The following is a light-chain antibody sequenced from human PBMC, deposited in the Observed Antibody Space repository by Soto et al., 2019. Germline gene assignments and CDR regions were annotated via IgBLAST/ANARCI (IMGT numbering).Light chain of an antibody. CDR3: QEYNSASFT. CDR1: QGISNY. Sequence: DIQMTQSPSSLSASVGDRVTITCRASQGISNYLAWYQQKPEKVPKLLIYAASTLQSGVSSRFSGSGSGTDFTLTISRLQPEDAATYYCQEYNSASFTFGPGTKVDIK. CDR2: AAS. J-gene: IGKJ3*01. V-gene: IGKV1-27*01.